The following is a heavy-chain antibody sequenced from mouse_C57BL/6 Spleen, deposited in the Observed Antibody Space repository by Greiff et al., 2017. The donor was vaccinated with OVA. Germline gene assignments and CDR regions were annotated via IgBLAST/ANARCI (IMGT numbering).Heavy chain of an antibody. CDR2: IDPENGDT. CDR3: TSGSNGGCGYYAMDY. D-gene: IGHD1-1*01. CDR1: GFNIKDDY. Sequence: VQLQQSGAELVRPGASVKLSCTASGFNIKDDYMHWVKQRPEQGLEWIGWIDPENGDTEYASKFQGKTTITADTSSNTAYLQLNSLTSEDTAVYFYTSGSNGGCGYYAMDYWGQGTSVTVSS. V-gene: IGHV14-4*01. J-gene: IGHJ4*01.